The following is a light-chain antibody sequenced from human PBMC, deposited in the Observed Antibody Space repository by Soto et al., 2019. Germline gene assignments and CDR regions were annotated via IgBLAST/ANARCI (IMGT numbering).Light chain of an antibody. V-gene: IGLV4-69*01. J-gene: IGLJ2*01. CDR1: SGHTSYA. Sequence: QPVLTQSPSASASLGASVKLTCTLSSGHTSYAIAWHQQQPEKGPRYLMKVNSGGSHIKGDGIPDRFSGSSSGAERYLTSPRLQTDDEADYYCQTWGTATVVFGGGTKLTVL. CDR3: QTWGTATVV. CDR2: VNSGGSH.